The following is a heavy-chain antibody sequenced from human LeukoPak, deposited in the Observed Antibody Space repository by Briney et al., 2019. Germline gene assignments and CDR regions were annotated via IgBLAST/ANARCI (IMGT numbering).Heavy chain of an antibody. Sequence: SVKVSCKASGYTFTSYYMHWVRQAPGQGLEWMGGIIPIFGTANYAQKFQGRVTITADKSTSTAYMELSSLRSEDTAVYYCAREAARLVQYYYYYYMDVWGKGTTVTVSS. D-gene: IGHD6-6*01. V-gene: IGHV1-69*06. CDR1: GYTFTSYY. J-gene: IGHJ6*03. CDR2: IIPIFGTA. CDR3: AREAARLVQYYYYYYMDV.